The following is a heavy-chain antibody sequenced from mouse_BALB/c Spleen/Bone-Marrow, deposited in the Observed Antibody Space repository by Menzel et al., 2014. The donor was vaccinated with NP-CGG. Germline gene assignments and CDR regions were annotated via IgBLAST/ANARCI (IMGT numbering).Heavy chain of an antibody. CDR3: AREDGSSPFAY. V-gene: IGHV1-80*01. J-gene: IGHJ3*01. D-gene: IGHD1-1*01. Sequence: QVQLQQSGAELVRPGSSVKISCKASGYAFSSYWMNWVKQRPGQGLEWIGQIYPGDGDTNYNGKFKGKATLTADESSSTAYMQLSSLTSEDSAVYFCAREDGSSPFAYWGQGTLVTVSA. CDR2: IYPGDGDT. CDR1: GYAFSSYW.